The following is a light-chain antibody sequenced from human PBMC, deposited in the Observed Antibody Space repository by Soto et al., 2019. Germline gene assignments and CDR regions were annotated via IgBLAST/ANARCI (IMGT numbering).Light chain of an antibody. Sequence: DIPMTQSPLSLSASVGDRITITCRASQTVTTDLSWFQQRPGKAPKLLIYAASNIQSGVPSRFSGNGSGTDFSLTVSSLQSDDFAIYYCQQSYNTPFTFGPGTQVDLK. CDR1: QTVTTD. CDR3: QQSYNTPFT. CDR2: AAS. V-gene: IGKV1-39*01. J-gene: IGKJ3*01.